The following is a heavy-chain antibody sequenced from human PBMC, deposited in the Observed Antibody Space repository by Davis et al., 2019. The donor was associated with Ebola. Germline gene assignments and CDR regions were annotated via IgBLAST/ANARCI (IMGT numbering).Heavy chain of an antibody. CDR2: ISSSSSTI. D-gene: IGHD4-23*01. CDR3: ARGGYGGNSFFDY. J-gene: IGHJ4*02. Sequence: GGSLRLSCAASGFTFNTYEMNWVRQAPGKGLEWVSYISSSSSTIYYADSVKGRFTISRDNAKNSLYLQMNSLRAEDTAVYYCARGGYGGNSFFDYWGQGTLVTVSS. CDR1: GFTFNTYE. V-gene: IGHV3-48*01.